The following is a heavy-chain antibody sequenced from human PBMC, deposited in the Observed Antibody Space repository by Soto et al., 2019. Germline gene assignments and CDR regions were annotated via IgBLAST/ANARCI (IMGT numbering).Heavy chain of an antibody. Sequence: SETLSLTCTVSGGSISSGAYYWSWIRQHPGKGLEWIGYIYYSGNTYYNPSLKSRVTISVDTSKNQFSLNLSSVTAADSAVYYCARGDYGDVFDYWGLGTLVTVSS. CDR3: ARGDYGDVFDY. D-gene: IGHD4-17*01. J-gene: IGHJ4*02. CDR1: GGSISSGAYY. V-gene: IGHV4-31*03. CDR2: IYYSGNT.